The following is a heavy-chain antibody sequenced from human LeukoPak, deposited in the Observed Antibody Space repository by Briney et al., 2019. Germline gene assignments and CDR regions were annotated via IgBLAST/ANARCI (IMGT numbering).Heavy chain of an antibody. J-gene: IGHJ4*02. V-gene: IGHV3-15*01. Sequence: GGSLRLSCAASGFTFSNAWMSWVRQAPGKGLEWVGRIKSKTDGGTTDDAAPVKGRFTISRDDSKNTLYLQMNSLKTEDTAVYYCTTDSPPPMVRGNDYWGQGTLVTVSS. D-gene: IGHD3-10*01. CDR1: GFTFSNAW. CDR3: TTDSPPPMVRGNDY. CDR2: IKSKTDGGTT.